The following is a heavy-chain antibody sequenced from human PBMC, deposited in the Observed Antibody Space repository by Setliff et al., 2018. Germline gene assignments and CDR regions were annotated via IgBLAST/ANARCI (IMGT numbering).Heavy chain of an antibody. CDR3: ARETAVAGQYYFDY. J-gene: IGHJ4*02. CDR1: GFTFSNYW. CDR2: ITRDGSET. Sequence: GESLKISCTASGFTFSNYWMHWVRQAPGKGLIWVSRITRDGSETSYADSVKGRFTVSRGNAKNTLYLQMNSLRADDTAVYYCARETAVAGQYYFDYCGQGTLVTVSS. V-gene: IGHV3-74*01. D-gene: IGHD6-19*01.